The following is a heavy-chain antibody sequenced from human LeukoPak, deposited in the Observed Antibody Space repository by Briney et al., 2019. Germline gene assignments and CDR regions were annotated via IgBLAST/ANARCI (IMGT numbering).Heavy chain of an antibody. J-gene: IGHJ4*02. CDR3: ASTTIASYGGYEH. CDR2: ISSSSSYI. D-gene: IGHD5-12*01. Sequence: GGSLRLSCAASGFTFSSYAMNWVRQAPGKGLEWVSSISSSSSYIYYADSVKGRFTISRDNAKNSLYLQMNSLRAEDTAVYYCASTTIASYGGYEHWGQGTLVTVSS. CDR1: GFTFSSYA. V-gene: IGHV3-21*01.